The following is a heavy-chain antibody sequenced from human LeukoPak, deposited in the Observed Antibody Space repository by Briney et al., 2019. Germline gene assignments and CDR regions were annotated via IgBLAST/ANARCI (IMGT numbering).Heavy chain of an antibody. Sequence: SETLSLTCTVSGGSISSSNYYWGWIRQPPGKGLEWIGSIYYSGSTYYNPSLKSRVTISVDTSKNQFSLKLSAVTAADTAVYYCARGINYYYYMDVWGEGTTVTISS. CDR2: IYYSGST. V-gene: IGHV4-39*07. J-gene: IGHJ6*03. D-gene: IGHD3-3*02. CDR1: GGSISSSNYY. CDR3: ARGINYYYYMDV.